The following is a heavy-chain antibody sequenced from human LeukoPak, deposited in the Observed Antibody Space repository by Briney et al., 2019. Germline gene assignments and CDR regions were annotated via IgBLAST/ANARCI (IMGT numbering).Heavy chain of an antibody. CDR1: GGSISSYY. J-gene: IGHJ6*02. Sequence: SETLSLTCTVSGGSISSYYWNWIRQPPGKGLEWIGYIYYSGSTNYNPSLKSRVTISVDTSKNQFSLKLSSVTAADTAVYYCARGHVSGSYSMSYYYGMDVWGQGTTVTVSS. D-gene: IGHD3-10*01. CDR2: IYYSGST. CDR3: ARGHVSGSYSMSYYYGMDV. V-gene: IGHV4-59*01.